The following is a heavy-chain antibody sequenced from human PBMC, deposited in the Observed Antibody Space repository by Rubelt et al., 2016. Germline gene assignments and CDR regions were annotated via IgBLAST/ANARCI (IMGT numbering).Heavy chain of an antibody. Sequence: QVQLVQSGAEVKKPGASVKVSCKASGYTFTSYGISWVRQAPGQGLEWMGWISAYNENTNDAQKLQGRVTMTTCTSTSTAYMELRSLRSDDTAVYYCARDVGGNSVLYYFDYWGQGTLVTVSS. D-gene: IGHD4-23*01. CDR1: GYTFTSYG. J-gene: IGHJ4*02. CDR2: ISAYNENT. CDR3: ARDVGGNSVLYYFDY. V-gene: IGHV1-18*01.